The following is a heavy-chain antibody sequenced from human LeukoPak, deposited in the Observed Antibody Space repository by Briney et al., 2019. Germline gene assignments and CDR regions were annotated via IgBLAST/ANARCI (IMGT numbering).Heavy chain of an antibody. V-gene: IGHV4-59*01. D-gene: IGHD3-9*01. Sequence: SETLSLTCTVSGGSISSYYWSWIRQLPGKGLEWIGYIYYSGSTNYNPSLKSRVTISVDTSKNQFSLKLSSVTAADTAVYYCAREGGYDILTGYYHDAFDIWGQGTMVTVSS. CDR2: IYYSGST. J-gene: IGHJ3*02. CDR3: AREGGYDILTGYYHDAFDI. CDR1: GGSISSYY.